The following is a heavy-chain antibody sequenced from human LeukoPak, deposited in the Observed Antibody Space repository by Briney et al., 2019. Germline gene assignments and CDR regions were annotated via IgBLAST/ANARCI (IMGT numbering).Heavy chain of an antibody. CDR3: ARHGWAMTAILRY. D-gene: IGHD2-21*02. Sequence: SETLSLTCAVYGGSFSDYYWSWIRQPPGKGLEWIGEINHSGSTNYNPSLKSRVTISVDTSKNQFSLKLSSVTAADTAVYYCARHGWAMTAILRYWGQGTLVTVSS. J-gene: IGHJ4*02. CDR1: GGSFSDYY. CDR2: INHSGST. V-gene: IGHV4-34*01.